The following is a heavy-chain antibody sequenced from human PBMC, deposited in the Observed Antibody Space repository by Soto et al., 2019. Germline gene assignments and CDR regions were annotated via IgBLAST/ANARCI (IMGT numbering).Heavy chain of an antibody. J-gene: IGHJ6*02. D-gene: IGHD6-6*01. CDR1: RFTFSSYW. CDR3: ASGGGQLATTLYYYYDMDV. Sequence: GGSLRLSCAASRFTFSSYWMSWVRQAPGKGLEWVANINQDGSEKYYVDSVKGRFTISRDNAKNSLYLQMNSLRVEDTAVYYCASGGGQLATTLYYYYDMDVWGQGTTVTVSS. V-gene: IGHV3-7*03. CDR2: INQDGSEK.